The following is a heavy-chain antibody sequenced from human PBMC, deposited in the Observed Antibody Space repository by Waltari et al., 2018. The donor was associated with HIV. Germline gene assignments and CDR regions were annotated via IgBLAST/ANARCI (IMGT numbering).Heavy chain of an antibody. D-gene: IGHD6-6*01. CDR2: IWHDETNN. CDR1: GFTFSRYG. J-gene: IGHJ4*02. V-gene: IGHV3-30*18. Sequence: QVQLVESGGGVVQPGRSLRLSCAASGFTFSRYGMHWVRQAPGKGLEWVAVIWHDETNNYYADSVTGRFTISRDNSMNTLYLQMNSLRAEDTAMYYCAKEDSSSSDPHYFDYWGQGTLVTVSS. CDR3: AKEDSSSSDPHYFDY.